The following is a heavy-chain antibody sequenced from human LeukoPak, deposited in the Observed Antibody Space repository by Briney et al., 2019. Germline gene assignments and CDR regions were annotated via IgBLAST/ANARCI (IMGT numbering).Heavy chain of an antibody. D-gene: IGHD2-2*01. CDR3: AKVPAATINYYYYGMDV. J-gene: IGHJ6*02. V-gene: IGHV3-30*18. CDR2: ISYDGSNK. CDR1: GFTLSCYG. Sequence: QPGRALRLSFGGPGFTLSCYGRHWGRQAPGQGVGWGAVISYDGSNKYYADSVKGRFTISRDNSKNTLYLQMNSLRAEDTAVYYCAKVPAATINYYYYGMDVWGQGTTVTVSS.